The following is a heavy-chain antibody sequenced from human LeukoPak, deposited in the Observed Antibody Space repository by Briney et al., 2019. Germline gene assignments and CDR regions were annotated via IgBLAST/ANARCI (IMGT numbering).Heavy chain of an antibody. J-gene: IGHJ4*02. CDR2: IRYDGSNI. CDR3: ASSPTSDY. CDR1: GFTFSIYG. Sequence: GGSLRLSCAASGFTFSIYGMHWVRQAPGKGLEWVAFIRYDGSNIYYADSVKGRFTISRDNSKNTVYLQMNSLRAEDTAVYYCASSPTSDYWGQGTLVTVSS. V-gene: IGHV3-30*02.